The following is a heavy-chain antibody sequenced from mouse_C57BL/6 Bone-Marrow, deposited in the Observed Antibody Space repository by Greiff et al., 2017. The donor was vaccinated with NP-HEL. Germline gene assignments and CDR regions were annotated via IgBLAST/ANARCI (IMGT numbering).Heavy chain of an antibody. Sequence: DVMLVESGGGLVQPGGSLSLSCAASGFTFTDYYMSWVRQPPGKALEWLGFIRNKANGYTTEYSASVKGRFTISRDNSQSILYPQMNALRAEDSATYYCARYLGYFDYWGQGTTLTVSS. J-gene: IGHJ2*01. CDR1: GFTFTDYY. D-gene: IGHD4-1*01. CDR3: ARYLGYFDY. CDR2: IRNKANGYTT. V-gene: IGHV7-3*01.